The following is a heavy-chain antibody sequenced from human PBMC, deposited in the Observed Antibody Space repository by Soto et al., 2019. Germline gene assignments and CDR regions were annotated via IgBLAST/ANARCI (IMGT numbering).Heavy chain of an antibody. CDR3: ARVTDSNFLY. J-gene: IGHJ4*02. CDR2: ITPIFGTT. V-gene: IGHV1-69*13. D-gene: IGHD4-4*01. CDR1: GGTFSSYA. Sequence: GASVKVSCKASGGTFSSYAISWVRQAPGQGLQWMGGITPIFGTTNYAQKFQGRVTITADESTSKVHMELSSLRSEDTAVYYCARVTDSNFLYWGQGAMVAVSS.